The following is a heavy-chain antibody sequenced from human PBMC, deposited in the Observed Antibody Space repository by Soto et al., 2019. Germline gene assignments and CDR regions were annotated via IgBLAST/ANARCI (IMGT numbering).Heavy chain of an antibody. J-gene: IGHJ6*02. V-gene: IGHV1-18*01. CDR1: GYTXTSYG. D-gene: IGHD3-22*01. Sequence: SXKVSFQASGYTXTSYGIGLVRQAPGQGLEWMGWISAYNGNTNYAQKLQGRVTMTTDTSTRTAYIDLRSLRSDDTAVYYCARVIVGDSSGYPYYYYGMDVWGQGTTVTVSS. CDR3: ARVIVGDSSGYPYYYYGMDV. CDR2: ISAYNGNT.